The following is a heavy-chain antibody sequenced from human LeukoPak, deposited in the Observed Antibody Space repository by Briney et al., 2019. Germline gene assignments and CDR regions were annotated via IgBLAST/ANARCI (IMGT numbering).Heavy chain of an antibody. D-gene: IGHD4-23*01. CDR3: ARESLGAADDYGGNPFDY. CDR2: INPNSGGT. Sequence: GASVKVCCKASGYTFTGYYMHWARQAPGQGLEWMGWINPNSGGTNYAQKFQGRVTMTRDTSISTAYMELSRLRSDDTAVYYCARESLGAADDYGGNPFDYWGQGTLVTVSS. J-gene: IGHJ4*02. CDR1: GYTFTGYY. V-gene: IGHV1-2*02.